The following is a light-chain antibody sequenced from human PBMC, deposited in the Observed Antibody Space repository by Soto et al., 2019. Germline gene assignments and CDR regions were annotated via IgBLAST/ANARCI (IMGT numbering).Light chain of an antibody. CDR3: QQCGSLHGT. CDR2: DTS. V-gene: IGKV3-20*01. J-gene: IGKJ1*01. CDR1: QTVNGNS. Sequence: ETVLTQSPGTLSLSPGERATLSCRASQTVNGNSLGWYQQKPGQAPRLLIYDTSSRATGIPDRFSGSGSGTDFTLTISRLEPEDFAVYYCQQCGSLHGTFGQGTRVDIK.